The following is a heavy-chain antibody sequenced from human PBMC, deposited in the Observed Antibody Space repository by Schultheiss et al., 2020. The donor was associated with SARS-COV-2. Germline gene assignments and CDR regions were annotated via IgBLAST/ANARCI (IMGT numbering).Heavy chain of an antibody. Sequence: GGSLRLSCAASGFTFSSYAMHWVRQAPGKGLEWVAVISYDGSNKYYADSVKGRFTISRDNSKNTLYLQMNSLRAEDTAVYYCARDQDSIAAADLAEYFQHWGQGTLVTVSS. D-gene: IGHD6-13*01. CDR2: ISYDGSNK. CDR3: ARDQDSIAAADLAEYFQH. CDR1: GFTFSSYA. J-gene: IGHJ1*01. V-gene: IGHV3-30*01.